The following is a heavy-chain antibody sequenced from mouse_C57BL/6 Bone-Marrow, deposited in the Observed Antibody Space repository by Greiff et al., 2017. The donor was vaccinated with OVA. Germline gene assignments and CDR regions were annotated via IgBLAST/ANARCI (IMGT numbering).Heavy chain of an antibody. Sequence: QVQLQQSGAELVKPGASVKMSCKASGYTFTSYWITWVKQRPGQGLEWIGDIYPGSGSTNYHEKFTSKATLTVDTSSSTAYMQLSSLTSEDSAVYYCARGRWENSNYEMDYWGQGTSVTVSS. CDR1: GYTFTSYW. J-gene: IGHJ4*01. CDR3: ARGRWENSNYEMDY. V-gene: IGHV1-55*01. D-gene: IGHD2-5*01. CDR2: IYPGSGST.